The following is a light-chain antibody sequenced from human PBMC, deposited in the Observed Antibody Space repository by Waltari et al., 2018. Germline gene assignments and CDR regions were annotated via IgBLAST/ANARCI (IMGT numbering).Light chain of an antibody. J-gene: IGLJ2*01. CDR1: SSDIGTYNY. V-gene: IGLV2-14*01. Sequence: QSALTQPASVSGSPGQSITIPCPGTSSDIGTYNYAPWYQQPPGTAPKLIIYDAHKRPSGVSIRFSGSKSDNTASLTISGLQTEDEADYYCSSYTRVTASVIFGGGTKLTVL. CDR2: DAH. CDR3: SSYTRVTASVI.